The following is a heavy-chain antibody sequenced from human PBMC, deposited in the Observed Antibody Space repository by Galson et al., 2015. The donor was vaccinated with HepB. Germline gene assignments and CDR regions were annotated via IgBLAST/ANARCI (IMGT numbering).Heavy chain of an antibody. CDR1: GFTFSSYS. V-gene: IGHV3-21*01. CDR2: ISSSSSYI. CDR3: ARDGSITIVRGVITNYYYHGMDV. J-gene: IGHJ6*02. D-gene: IGHD3-10*01. Sequence: SLRLSCAASGFTFSSYSMNWVRQAPGKGLEWVSSISSSSSYIYYADSVKGRFTISRDNAKNSLYLQMNSLRAEDTAVYYCARDGSITIVRGVITNYYYHGMDVWGQGTTVTVSS.